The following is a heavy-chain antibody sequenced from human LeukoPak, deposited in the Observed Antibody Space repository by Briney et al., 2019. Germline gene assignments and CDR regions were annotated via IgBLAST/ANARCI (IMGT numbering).Heavy chain of an antibody. J-gene: IGHJ3*02. CDR3: ARWHYGDDASDI. Sequence: ASVKVSCKASGYTFTSYAMHWVRQAPGQRLEWMGWINAGNGNTKYSQKFQGRVTITRDTSASTAYMELSSLRSEDTAVYYCARWHYGDDASDIWGQGTMVTVSS. CDR1: GYTFTSYA. D-gene: IGHD4-17*01. V-gene: IGHV1-3*01. CDR2: INAGNGNT.